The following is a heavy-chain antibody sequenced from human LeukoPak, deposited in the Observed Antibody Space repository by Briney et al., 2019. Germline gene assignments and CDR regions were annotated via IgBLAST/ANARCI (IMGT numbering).Heavy chain of an antibody. J-gene: IGHJ6*03. CDR1: GFSFSNYA. CDR2: ISSSVSST. D-gene: IGHD5-18*01. CDR3: AKVGYSYGFYYYMDV. V-gene: IGHV3-23*01. Sequence: GGSLRLSCAVSGFSFSNYAMSWVRQAPGKGLVWVSAISSSVSSTYYTDTVKGRFTISRDNSKNTLYLQMNSLRAEDTAVYYCAKVGYSYGFYYYMDVWGKGTTVTVSS.